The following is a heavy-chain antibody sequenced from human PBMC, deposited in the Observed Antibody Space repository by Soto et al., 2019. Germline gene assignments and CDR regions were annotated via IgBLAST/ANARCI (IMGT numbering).Heavy chain of an antibody. CDR2: INGDGDYT. V-gene: IGHV3-74*01. CDR3: ARERGGYSSDF. J-gene: IGHJ4*02. D-gene: IGHD2-15*01. Sequence: EVQLVESGGGLVQPGGSLRLSCAASGFSFSNYWMHWIRQVPGKGLVWVSRINGDGDYTNYADSVKGRITISRDNAKNTLYLQLNSLRAEDTAVYYCARERGGYSSDFWGQGTLVTVSS. CDR1: GFSFSNYW.